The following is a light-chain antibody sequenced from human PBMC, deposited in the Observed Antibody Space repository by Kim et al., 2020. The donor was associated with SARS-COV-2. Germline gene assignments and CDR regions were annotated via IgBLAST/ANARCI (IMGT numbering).Light chain of an antibody. CDR2: AAS. J-gene: IGKJ4*01. V-gene: IGKV1-39*01. Sequence: AAGGDRVTINCRASESSSSYLNWYQQKPGKATKLLIYAASSLQSGVPSRFSGSGAGTDFTLTISSLQPEDVATYYCQQSYSSPFTFGGGTKVDIK. CDR3: QQSYSSPFT. CDR1: ESSSSY.